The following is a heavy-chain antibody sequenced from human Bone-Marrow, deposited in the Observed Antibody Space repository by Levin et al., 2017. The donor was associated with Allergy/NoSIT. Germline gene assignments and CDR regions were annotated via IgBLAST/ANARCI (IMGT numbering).Heavy chain of an antibody. Sequence: RSQTLSLTCTVSGGSISSSSYYWGWVRQPPGKGLEWIGSIYYSGNTYYNASLKSRVSISLDTSNNQFSLKLSSVTAADTAVYYCVRPTGGTIRFWYFDRWGRGALVTVSS. D-gene: IGHD1-1*01. V-gene: IGHV4-39*01. CDR1: GGSISSSSYY. J-gene: IGHJ2*01. CDR2: IYYSGNT. CDR3: VRPTGGTIRFWYFDR.